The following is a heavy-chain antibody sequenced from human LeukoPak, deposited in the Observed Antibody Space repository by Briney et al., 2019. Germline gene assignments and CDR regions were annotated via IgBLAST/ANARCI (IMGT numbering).Heavy chain of an antibody. V-gene: IGHV4-39*07. J-gene: IGHJ4*02. Sequence: SETLSLTCIVSGDSIRSSTYYWGWIRQPPGKGLEWVGSIFHSGSTNYNPSLTSRVAMSVDTSKNHFSLKLSSVTAADTAVYYCARWAGNGDYNHYFDRWGQGTLVTVSS. CDR2: IFHSGST. CDR3: ARWAGNGDYNHYFDR. CDR1: GDSIRSSTYY. D-gene: IGHD4-17*01.